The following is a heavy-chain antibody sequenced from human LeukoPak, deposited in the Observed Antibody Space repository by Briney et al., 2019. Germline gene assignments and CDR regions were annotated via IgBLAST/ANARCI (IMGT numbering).Heavy chain of an antibody. V-gene: IGHV3-23*01. D-gene: IGHD1-26*01. CDR3: AKEGGGSYYVDY. CDR1: GGSISSYY. J-gene: IGHJ4*02. CDR2: ISGSGGST. Sequence: ETLSLTCTVSGGSISSYYWSWVRQAPGKGLEWVSAISGSGGSTYYADSVKGRFTISRDNSKNTLYLQMNSLRAEDTAVYYCAKEGGGSYYVDYWGQGTLVTVSS.